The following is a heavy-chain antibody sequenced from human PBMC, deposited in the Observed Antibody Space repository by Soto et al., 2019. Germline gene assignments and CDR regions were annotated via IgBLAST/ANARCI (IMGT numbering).Heavy chain of an antibody. V-gene: IGHV3-21*01. CDR2: ISTSGTYI. D-gene: IGHD3-16*01. CDR1: GFTFTTST. Sequence: PGGSLRLSCAASGFTFTTSTMNWVRQAPGKGLEWLSSISTSGTYIYYADSVKGRFTISRDNAKNSLYLQVNSLRAEDTAIYYCAKIKTSGGGDYFDYWAQGALVTVSS. CDR3: AKIKTSGGGDYFDY. J-gene: IGHJ4*02.